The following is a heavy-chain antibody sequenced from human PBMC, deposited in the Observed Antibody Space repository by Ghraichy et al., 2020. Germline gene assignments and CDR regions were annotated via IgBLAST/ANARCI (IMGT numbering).Heavy chain of an antibody. CDR2: ISYSGSA. Sequence: SETLSLTCTVSSGSMSYYYWSWIRQPPGKGLEWIGYISYSGSATYNPSLKRPVTISVDTSKNQFSLKLSSVTAADTAVYYCARTGGTNDVDWYFDLGGRGTLVTVSS. CDR1: SGSMSYYY. CDR3: ARTGGTNDVDWYFDL. D-gene: IGHD1-1*01. J-gene: IGHJ2*01. V-gene: IGHV4-59*01.